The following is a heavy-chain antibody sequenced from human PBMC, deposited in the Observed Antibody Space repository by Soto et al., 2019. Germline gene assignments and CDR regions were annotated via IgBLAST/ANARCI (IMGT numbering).Heavy chain of an antibody. CDR3: ARDVGRRSYYYDSSGYPS. CDR1: GFTFSSYE. V-gene: IGHV3-48*03. D-gene: IGHD3-22*01. J-gene: IGHJ4*02. Sequence: EVQLVESGGGLVQPGGSLRLSCAASGFTFSSYEMNWVRQAPGKGLEWVSYISSSGSTIYYADSVKGRFTISRDNAKNSLYLQMSSLRAEDTAVYYCARDVGRRSYYYDSSGYPSWGQGTLVTVSS. CDR2: ISSSGSTI.